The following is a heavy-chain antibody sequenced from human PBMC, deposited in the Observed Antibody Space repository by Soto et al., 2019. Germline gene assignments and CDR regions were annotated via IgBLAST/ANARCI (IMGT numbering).Heavy chain of an antibody. CDR3: AGLVGATHWDDAFDI. V-gene: IGHV5-10-1*01. CDR1: GYSFTSYW. Sequence: GESLKISCKGSGYSFTSYWIGWVRQMPGKGLEWMGRIYPSDSYTKYSPSFQGHVTISADKSISTAYLQWSSLKASDTAMYYCAGLVGATHWDDAFDIWGQGTMVTVSS. D-gene: IGHD1-26*01. J-gene: IGHJ3*02. CDR2: IYPSDSYT.